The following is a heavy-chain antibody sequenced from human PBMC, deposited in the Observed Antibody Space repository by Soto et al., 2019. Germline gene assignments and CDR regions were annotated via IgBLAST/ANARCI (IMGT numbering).Heavy chain of an antibody. CDR3: ARVPHDFLVNWFDP. CDR1: GFTFSSYS. V-gene: IGHV3-48*01. D-gene: IGHD3-3*01. CDR2: ISSSSSTI. J-gene: IGHJ5*02. Sequence: GGSLRLSCAASGFTFSSYSMNWVRQAPGKGLEWVSYISSSSSTIYYADSVKGRFTISRDNAKNSLYLQMNSLRGEDTAVYYWARVPHDFLVNWFDPWGQGVLVTVSS.